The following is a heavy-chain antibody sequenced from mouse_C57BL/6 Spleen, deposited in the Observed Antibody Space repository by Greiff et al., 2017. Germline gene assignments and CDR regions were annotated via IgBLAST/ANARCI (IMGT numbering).Heavy chain of an antibody. J-gene: IGHJ4*01. CDR2: IDPANGNT. V-gene: IGHV14-3*01. CDR3: ARYDNSFYCAVDA. Sequence: VQLQQSVAELVRPGASVKLSCTASGFNIKNTYMHWVKQRPEQGLEWIGRIDPANGNTKYAPKFQGKATITVDTSSNTAYLQRSSLTSEDTANYDAARYDNSFYCAVDAWGKGTSVTVSS. CDR1: GFNIKNTY. D-gene: IGHD2-3*01.